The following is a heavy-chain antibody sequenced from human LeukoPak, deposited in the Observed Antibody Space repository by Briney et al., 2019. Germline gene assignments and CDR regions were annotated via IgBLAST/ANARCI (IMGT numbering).Heavy chain of an antibody. CDR3: ARVDYDFWSGYLAFDI. CDR1: GFTFRKHW. J-gene: IGHJ3*02. D-gene: IGHD3-3*01. CDR2: IKEDGSEK. V-gene: IGHV3-7*01. Sequence: PGGTLRLSCAASGFTFRKHWMSWVRQAMGKGLECVAKIKEDGSEKHYVDSVKGRFTISRDNTKNSLYLQMNSLRAEDTAVYYCARVDYDFWSGYLAFDIWGQGKWSPSLQ.